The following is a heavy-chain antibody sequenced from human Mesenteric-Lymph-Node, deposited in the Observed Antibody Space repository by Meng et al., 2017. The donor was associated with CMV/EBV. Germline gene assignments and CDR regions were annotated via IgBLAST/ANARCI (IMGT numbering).Heavy chain of an antibody. CDR3: AKSRSSTPGIVDD. CDR1: GVSVTSGAYH. CDR2: IYGTGIT. V-gene: IGHV4-61*08. D-gene: IGHD2/OR15-2a*01. J-gene: IGHJ4*02. Sequence: LEESGPGLVKPSATLSLTCIVSGVSVTSGAYHWSWIRQSPGKGLEWIGYIYGTGITIYNPSLKSRVTILLETSKNQFSLKLNSVTTADTAVYYCAKSRSSTPGIVDDWGQGTLVTVSS.